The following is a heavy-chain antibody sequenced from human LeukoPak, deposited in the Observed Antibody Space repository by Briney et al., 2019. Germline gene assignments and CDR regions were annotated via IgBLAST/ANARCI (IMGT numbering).Heavy chain of an antibody. CDR3: AREGRKSRGVDIVRKKETGYYYMDV. D-gene: IGHD2-15*01. CDR1: GGTFSSYA. J-gene: IGHJ6*03. CDR2: IIPIFGTA. Sequence: SVKVSCKASGGTFSSYAISWVRQAPGQGLEWMGGIIPIFGTANYAQKFQGRVTITADKSTSTAYMELSSLRSEDTAVYYCAREGRKSRGVDIVRKKETGYYYMDVWGKGTTVTVSS. V-gene: IGHV1-69*06.